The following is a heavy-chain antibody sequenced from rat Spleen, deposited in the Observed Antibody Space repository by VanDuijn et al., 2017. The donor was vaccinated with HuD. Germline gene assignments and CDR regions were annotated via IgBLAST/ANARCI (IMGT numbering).Heavy chain of an antibody. CDR3: ATQGELGYFDF. CDR1: GFTFSYYY. V-gene: IGHV5S10*01. CDR2: IIYDGSST. Sequence: EVQLVESDGGLVQPGRSLKLSCAASGFTFSYYYMAWVRQAPKKGLVWVATIIYDGSSTYYRDSVKGRFTISRDKVKSTLYLQMDSLRSEDTATYYCATQGELGYFDFWGPGTMVTVSS. J-gene: IGHJ1*01. D-gene: IGHD5-1*01.